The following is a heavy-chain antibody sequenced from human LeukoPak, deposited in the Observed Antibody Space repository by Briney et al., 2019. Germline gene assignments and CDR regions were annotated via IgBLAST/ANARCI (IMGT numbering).Heavy chain of an antibody. D-gene: IGHD1-1*01. CDR3: ASPNDVGY. CDR2: ISSSGSTI. J-gene: IGHJ4*02. V-gene: IGHV3-11*04. Sequence: PSETLSLTCAVYGGSFSDYYMSWIRQAPGKGLEWVSYISSSGSTIYYADSVRGRFTISRDNAKNSLYLQMNSLRAEDTAVYYCASPNDVGYWGQGTLVTVSS. CDR1: GGSFSDYY.